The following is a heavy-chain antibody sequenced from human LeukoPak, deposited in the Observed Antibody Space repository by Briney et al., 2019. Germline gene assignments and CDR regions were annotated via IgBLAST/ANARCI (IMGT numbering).Heavy chain of an antibody. Sequence: ASVKVSCKASGYTFTSYGISWVRQAPGQGLEWMGWISAYNGNTNYAQKLQGRVTMTTDTSTSTAYMELRSLRSDDTAVYYCATFLGDGSPVGVDVWGKGTTVTVSS. CDR2: ISAYNGNT. D-gene: IGHD5-24*01. CDR1: GYTFTSYG. CDR3: ATFLGDGSPVGVDV. J-gene: IGHJ6*04. V-gene: IGHV1-18*01.